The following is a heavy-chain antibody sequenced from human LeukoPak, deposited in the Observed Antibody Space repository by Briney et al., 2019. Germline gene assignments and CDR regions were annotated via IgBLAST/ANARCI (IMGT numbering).Heavy chain of an antibody. V-gene: IGHV4-34*01. J-gene: IGHJ3*02. CDR2: INHSGST. Sequence: SETLSLTCAVYGGSFSGYYWSWIRQPPGKGLEWIGEINHSGSTNYNPSLKSRVTISVDTSKNQFSLKLSSVTAADTAVYYCARTRRDMITFGESNGWRAFDIWGQGTMVTVSS. CDR3: ARTRRDMITFGESNGWRAFDI. D-gene: IGHD3-16*01. CDR1: GGSFSGYY.